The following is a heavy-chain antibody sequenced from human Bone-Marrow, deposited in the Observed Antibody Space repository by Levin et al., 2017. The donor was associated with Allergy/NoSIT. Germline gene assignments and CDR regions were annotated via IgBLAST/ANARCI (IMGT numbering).Heavy chain of an antibody. CDR1: GYSISSGYY. D-gene: IGHD3-22*01. CDR3: ARDGSGYYYVWYFDL. Sequence: PGGSLRLSCDVSGYSISSGYYWGWIRQAPGKGLEWIGSFYQSRTTYYNPSLKSRVTISVDTSKNQFSLKLSSVTAADTAVYYCARDGSGYYYVWYFDLWGRGTLVTVSS. CDR2: FYQSRTT. V-gene: IGHV4-38-2*02. J-gene: IGHJ2*01.